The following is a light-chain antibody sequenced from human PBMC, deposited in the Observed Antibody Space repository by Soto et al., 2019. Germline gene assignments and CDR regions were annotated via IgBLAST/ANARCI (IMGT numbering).Light chain of an antibody. CDR1: NSDVGGYNY. J-gene: IGLJ1*01. V-gene: IGLV2-14*01. CDR2: EVS. CDR3: SSYTTTNTYV. Sequence: QSVLTQPASVSGSPGQSITISCTGTNSDVGGYNYVSWYQQHPGKAPKLMIYEVSNRPSGVSNRFSGSKSGNTASLTISGLQAEDEADYYCSSYTTTNTYVFGSGTKVTVL.